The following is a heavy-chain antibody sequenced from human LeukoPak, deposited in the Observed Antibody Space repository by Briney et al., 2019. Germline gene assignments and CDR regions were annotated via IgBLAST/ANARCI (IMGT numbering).Heavy chain of an antibody. CDR3: ARVDFLAYCGGDCPLGFDP. D-gene: IGHD2-21*02. V-gene: IGHV3-33*05. J-gene: IGHJ5*02. CDR2: ISYDGSDK. CDR1: GFTFGSHG. Sequence: GSLRLSCAASGFTFGSHGMHWVRQAPGKGLEWMAVISYDGSDKYCGDSVKGRFTISRDNSKNTLYLQVNSLRAEDTAVYYCARVDFLAYCGGDCPLGFDPWGQGTLVTVSS.